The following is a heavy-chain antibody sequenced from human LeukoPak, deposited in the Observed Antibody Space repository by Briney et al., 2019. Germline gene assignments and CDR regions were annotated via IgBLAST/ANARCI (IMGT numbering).Heavy chain of an antibody. CDR2: INPSGGST. V-gene: IGHV1-46*01. Sequence: ASVKVSCKASGYTFTSYYMHWVRQAPGQGLEWMGVINPSGGSTSYAQKFQGRVTMTRDTSTSTVYMELSSLRSEDTAAYYCAADIAARQYYYYGMDVWGQGTTVTVSS. CDR1: GYTFTSYY. CDR3: AADIAARQYYYYGMDV. D-gene: IGHD6-6*01. J-gene: IGHJ6*02.